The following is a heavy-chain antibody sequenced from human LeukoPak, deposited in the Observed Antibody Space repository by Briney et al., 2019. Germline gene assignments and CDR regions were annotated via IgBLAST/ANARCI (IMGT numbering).Heavy chain of an antibody. D-gene: IGHD3-22*01. CDR3: ATSKGGDSSGYYSPYFDN. Sequence: GGSLRLSCAASGFMFSYYAIHWVRQAPGKGLEWVAVISHDGSKNYNADSVKGRFTISRDNSKDTLYLQMNSLKPEDTAVYYCATSKGGDSSGYYSPYFDNWGQGTLVTVSS. CDR1: GFMFSYYA. J-gene: IGHJ4*02. CDR2: ISHDGSKN. V-gene: IGHV3-30*04.